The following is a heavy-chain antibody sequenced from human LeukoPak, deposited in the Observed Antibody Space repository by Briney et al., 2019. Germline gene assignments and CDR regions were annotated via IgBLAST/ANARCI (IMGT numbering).Heavy chain of an antibody. Sequence: SGTLSLTCTVSGGSISSSSYYWGWIRQPPGKGLEWIGSIYYSGSTYYNPSLKSRATISVDTSKNQFSLKLSSVTAADTAVYYCARQAARLFDYWGQGTLVTVSS. D-gene: IGHD6-6*01. V-gene: IGHV4-39*01. CDR1: GGSISSSSYY. CDR3: ARQAARLFDY. CDR2: IYYSGST. J-gene: IGHJ4*02.